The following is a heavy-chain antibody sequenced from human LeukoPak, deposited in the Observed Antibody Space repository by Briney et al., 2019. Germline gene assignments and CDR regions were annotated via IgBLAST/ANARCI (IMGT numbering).Heavy chain of an antibody. Sequence: GGSLRLSCAASGFAFHNHAMSWVRQPPGKGLEWVSSISSSSSYIYYADSVKGRFTISRDNAKNSLYLQMNSLRAEDTAVYYCARAGGWNDVDYYGMDVWGQGTTVTVSS. CDR2: ISSSSSYI. CDR1: GFAFHNHA. D-gene: IGHD1-1*01. V-gene: IGHV3-21*01. CDR3: ARAGGWNDVDYYGMDV. J-gene: IGHJ6*02.